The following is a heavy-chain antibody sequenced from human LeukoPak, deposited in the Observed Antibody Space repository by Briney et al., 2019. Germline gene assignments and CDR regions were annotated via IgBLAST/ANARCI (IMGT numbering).Heavy chain of an antibody. D-gene: IGHD3-10*01. CDR3: ARLARLSLIRRVTGYHSLDV. V-gene: IGHV4-59*01. CDR2: IYYSGTT. J-gene: IGHJ6*04. Sequence: SETLSLTCTVSSGSTNSFYWSWIRQPPGGGLEWIGYIYYSGTTNYNPSLKSRVTISIDTSKNQFSLKLSSVTAADTAVYYCARLARLSLIRRVTGYHSLDVWGKGTKVTVSS. CDR1: SGSTNSFY.